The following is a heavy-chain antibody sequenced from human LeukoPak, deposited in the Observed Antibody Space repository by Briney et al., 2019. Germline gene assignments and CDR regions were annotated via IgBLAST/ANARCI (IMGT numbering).Heavy chain of an antibody. CDR3: ARDHVSLYGMDV. V-gene: IGHV3-66*01. J-gene: IGHJ6*02. CDR2: IYSGGST. Sequence: GGSLRLSCAASGFTVSSNYMSWVRQAPGKGLEWVSVIYSGGSTYYADSVKGRFTISRDNSKNTLYLQMNSLRAEDTAVYYCARDHVSLYGMDVWGQGTTVTVSS. CDR1: GFTVSSNY. D-gene: IGHD2-8*01.